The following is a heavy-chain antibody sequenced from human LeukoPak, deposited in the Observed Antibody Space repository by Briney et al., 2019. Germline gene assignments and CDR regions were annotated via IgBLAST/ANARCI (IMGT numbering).Heavy chain of an antibody. V-gene: IGHV3-53*01. CDR3: ESLNSLYYDILTGYSTSHIDY. D-gene: IGHD3-9*01. CDR1: GFTVSSNY. J-gene: IGHJ4*02. Sequence: GGSLRLSCAASGFTVSSNYMSWVRQAPGKGLEWVSVIYSGGSTYYADSVKGRFTISRDNSKNTLYLQMNSLGAEDMAVYYCESLNSLYYDILTGYSTSHIDYWGQGTLVTVSS. CDR2: IYSGGST.